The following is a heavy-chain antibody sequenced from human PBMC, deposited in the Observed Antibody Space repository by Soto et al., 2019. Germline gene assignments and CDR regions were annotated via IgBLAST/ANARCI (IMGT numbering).Heavy chain of an antibody. CDR3: ESVSAYSSSWYYFDY. CDR2: INAGNGNT. CDR1: GYTFTSYA. D-gene: IGHD6-13*01. J-gene: IGHJ4*02. Sequence: VQLVQSGAEVKTPGASVKVSCKASGYTFTSYAMHWVRQAPGQRLEWMGWINAGNGNTKYSQKFQGRVTITRDTSASTAYMELSSLRSEDTAVYYCESVSAYSSSWYYFDYWGQGTLVTVSS. V-gene: IGHV1-3*01.